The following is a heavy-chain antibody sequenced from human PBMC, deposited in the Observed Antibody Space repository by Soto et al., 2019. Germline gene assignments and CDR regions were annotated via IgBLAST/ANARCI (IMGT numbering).Heavy chain of an antibody. CDR2: ISGSGGST. D-gene: IGHD3-3*01. V-gene: IGHV3-23*01. CDR3: ARYYDFWSGYLRAFYYYGTDV. CDR1: GFTFSSYA. J-gene: IGHJ6*02. Sequence: GGSLRLSCAASGFTFSSYAMSWVRQAPGKGLEWVSAISGSGGSTYYADSVKGRFTISRDNSKNTLYLQMNSLRAEDTAVYYCARYYDFWSGYLRAFYYYGTDVWAKGPRSPSP.